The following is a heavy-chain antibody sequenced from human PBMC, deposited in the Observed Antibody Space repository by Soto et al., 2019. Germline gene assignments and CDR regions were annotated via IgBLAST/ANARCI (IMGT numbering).Heavy chain of an antibody. D-gene: IGHD2-2*01. CDR2: IYYSGST. Sequence: KTSETLSLTCTVSGGSISSSSYYWGWIRQPPGKGLEWIGSIYYSGSTYYNPSLKSRVTISVDTSKNQFSLKLSSVTAADTAVYYCARRVPADPVDWFDPWGQGTLVTVSS. J-gene: IGHJ5*02. CDR3: ARRVPADPVDWFDP. CDR1: GGSISSSSYY. V-gene: IGHV4-39*01.